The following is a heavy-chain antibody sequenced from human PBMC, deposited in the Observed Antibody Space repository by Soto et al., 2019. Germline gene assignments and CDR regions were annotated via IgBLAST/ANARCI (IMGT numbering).Heavy chain of an antibody. CDR1: GXXXXXXA. CDR2: LSSGGDST. Sequence: EVQLLESGGGXXXXGGXXXXSCAASGXXXXXXAMKXXXXAXGKGLEWVSTLSSGGDSTYYADSVKGRFTISRDNSKSTLYLLVNSLRAEDTAVYYCATMRGHCSGGSCYSPWGQGTMVTVSS. V-gene: IGHV3-23*01. D-gene: IGHD2-15*01. J-gene: IGHJ3*01. CDR3: ATMRGHCSGGSCYSP.